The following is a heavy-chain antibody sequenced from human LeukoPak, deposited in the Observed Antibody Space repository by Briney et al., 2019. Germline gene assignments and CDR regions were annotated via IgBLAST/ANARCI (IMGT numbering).Heavy chain of an antibody. D-gene: IGHD1-1*01. CDR1: GFTFRSHW. Sequence: PGGSLRLSCAASGFTFRSHWMHWVRQAPGKGPVWVSRISNAGTSTSYADSVKGRFTISRDNAKNTLYLQMDSLRVEDTAIYFCASSPGPNWFDPWGQGTLVIVSS. V-gene: IGHV3-74*01. CDR2: ISNAGTST. CDR3: ASSPGPNWFDP. J-gene: IGHJ5*02.